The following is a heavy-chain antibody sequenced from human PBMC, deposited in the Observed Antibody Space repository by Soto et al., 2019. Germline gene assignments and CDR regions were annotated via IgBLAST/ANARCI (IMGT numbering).Heavy chain of an antibody. CDR3: ARDPDYGGNSGYYYGMDV. V-gene: IGHV1-69*01. D-gene: IGHD4-17*01. CDR2: IIPIFGTA. J-gene: IGHJ6*02. CDR1: GGTFSSYA. Sequence: QVPLVQSGAEVKKPGSSVKVSCKASGGTFSSYAISWVRQAPGQGLEWMGGIIPIFGTANYAQKFQGRVTITADESTSTAYMELSSLRSEDTAVYYCARDPDYGGNSGYYYGMDVWGQGTTVTVSS.